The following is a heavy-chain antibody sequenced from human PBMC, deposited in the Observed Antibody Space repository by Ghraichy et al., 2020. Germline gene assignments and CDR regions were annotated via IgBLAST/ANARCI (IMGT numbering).Heavy chain of an antibody. D-gene: IGHD1-7*01. CDR1: GASITSGGYS. Sequence: TLSLTCAVSGASITSGGYSWNWIRQPPGKGLEWIGYISYSGTTYSNPSLKSRLTMSIDSSMNQFSLKLTSVTAADTAVYYCARDSETKYYYYFGMDVWGQGTTVTVSS. CDR2: ISYSGTT. J-gene: IGHJ6*02. V-gene: IGHV4-30-4*07. CDR3: ARDSETKYYYYFGMDV.